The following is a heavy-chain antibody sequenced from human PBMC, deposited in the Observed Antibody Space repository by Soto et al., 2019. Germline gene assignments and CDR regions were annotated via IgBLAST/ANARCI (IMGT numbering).Heavy chain of an antibody. CDR3: ARAPRPANYDFWSGYYLSWFDP. CDR1: GGTFSSYA. CDR2: IIPIFGTA. J-gene: IGHJ5*02. Sequence: ASVKVSCKASGGTFSSYAISWVRQAPGQGLEWMGGIIPIFGTANYAQKFQGRVTITADESTSTAYMELSSLRSEDTAVYYCARAPRPANYDFWSGYYLSWFDPWGQGTLVTVSS. D-gene: IGHD3-3*01. V-gene: IGHV1-69*13.